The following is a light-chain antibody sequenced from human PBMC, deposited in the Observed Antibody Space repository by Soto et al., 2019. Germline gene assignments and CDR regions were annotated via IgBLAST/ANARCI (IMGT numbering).Light chain of an antibody. CDR1: TSNIGTFY. Sequence: QSALTQPPSASSIPGQTVTISCSGSTSNIGTFYVYWYQHLPGTAPKLLIYIGDQRASGVSDRFSGSKSGTSASLAISGLRSDDEADYYCAAWDDNLNAYVFGSGTQLTVL. V-gene: IGLV1-47*02. CDR3: AAWDDNLNAYV. CDR2: IGD. J-gene: IGLJ7*01.